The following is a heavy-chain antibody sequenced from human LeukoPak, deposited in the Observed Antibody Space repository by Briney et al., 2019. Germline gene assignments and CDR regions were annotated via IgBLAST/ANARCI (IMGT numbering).Heavy chain of an antibody. V-gene: IGHV3-23*01. CDR3: ATIWAYSGYDFSDY. CDR2: ISGSGGST. CDR1: GFTFHNYA. J-gene: IGHJ4*02. D-gene: IGHD5-12*01. Sequence: GGSLRLSCAALSGFTFHNYAMTWVRQAPGKGLEWVSAISGSGGSTYYADSVKGRFTISRDNSKNTLYLQMNSLRAEDTAVYYCATIWAYSGYDFSDYWGQGTLVTVSS.